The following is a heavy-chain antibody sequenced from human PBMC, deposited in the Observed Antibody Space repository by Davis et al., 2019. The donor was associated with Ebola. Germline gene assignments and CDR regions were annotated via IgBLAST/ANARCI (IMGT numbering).Heavy chain of an antibody. Sequence: PSETLSLTCTVSGGSISSGDYYWSWIRQPPGKGLEWIGYIYYSGSTYYNPSLKSRVTISVDTSKNQFSLKLSSVTAADTAVYYCASTIVVVPAAIFWFDPWGQGTLVTVSS. D-gene: IGHD2-2*01. CDR2: IYYSGST. J-gene: IGHJ5*02. V-gene: IGHV4-30-4*01. CDR1: GGSISSGDYY. CDR3: ASTIVVVPAAIFWFDP.